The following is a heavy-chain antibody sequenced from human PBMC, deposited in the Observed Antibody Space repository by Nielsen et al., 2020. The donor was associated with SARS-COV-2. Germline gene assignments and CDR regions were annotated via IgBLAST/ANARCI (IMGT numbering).Heavy chain of an antibody. CDR3: ARDPLRGYSYGVDY. CDR2: FNPGSGGT. D-gene: IGHD5-18*01. V-gene: IGHV1-2*02. Sequence: ASVKVSCKASGYTFTAYYIHWVRQAPGQGLEWMGWFNPGSGGTKYAQKFQGRVTMTRDTSISTAYMELSRLRSDDTAVYYCARDPLRGYSYGVDYWGQGTLVTVSS. CDR1: GYTFTAYY. J-gene: IGHJ4*02.